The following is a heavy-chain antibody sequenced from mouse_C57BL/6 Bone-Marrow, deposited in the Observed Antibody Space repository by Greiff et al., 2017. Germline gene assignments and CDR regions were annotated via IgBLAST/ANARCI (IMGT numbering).Heavy chain of an antibody. Sequence: EVKLVESGGGLVQPGGSMKLSCAASGFTFSDAWMDWVRQSPEKGLEWVAEIRNKANNHATYYAESVKGRFTISRDDSKSSVYLQMNSLRAEDTGIYYCTSYGSSYGWYFDVWGTGTTVTVSS. D-gene: IGHD1-1*01. J-gene: IGHJ1*03. CDR3: TSYGSSYGWYFDV. V-gene: IGHV6-6*01. CDR2: IRNKANNHAT. CDR1: GFTFSDAW.